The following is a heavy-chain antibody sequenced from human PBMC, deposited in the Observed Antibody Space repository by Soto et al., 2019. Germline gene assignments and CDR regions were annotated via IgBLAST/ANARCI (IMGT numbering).Heavy chain of an antibody. V-gene: IGHV4-59*01. CDR2: IYYSGST. Sequence: SETLSLTCSVSGGSISSYYWSWIRQPPGKGLEWIGYIYYSGSTNYNPSLKSRVTISVDTSKNQFSLKLSSVTAADTAVYYCARVRGYSYGYGSFDYWGQGTLVTVSS. CDR1: GGSISSYY. D-gene: IGHD5-18*01. CDR3: ARVRGYSYGYGSFDY. J-gene: IGHJ4*02.